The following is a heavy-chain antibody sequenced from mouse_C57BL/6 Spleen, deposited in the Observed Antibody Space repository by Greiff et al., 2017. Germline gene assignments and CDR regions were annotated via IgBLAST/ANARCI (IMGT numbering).Heavy chain of an antibody. CDR3: ARETTVVATPGFAY. CDR2: ISYDGSN. Sequence: SGPGLLKTSQSLSSTRSVTVYFIPRGSYWNWLRQFPGNKLEWMGYISYDGSNNYNPSLKNRISITRDTSKNQFFLKLNSVTTEDTATYYCARETTVVATPGFAYWGQGTLVTVSA. D-gene: IGHD1-1*01. CDR1: VYFIPRGSY. J-gene: IGHJ3*01. V-gene: IGHV3-6*01.